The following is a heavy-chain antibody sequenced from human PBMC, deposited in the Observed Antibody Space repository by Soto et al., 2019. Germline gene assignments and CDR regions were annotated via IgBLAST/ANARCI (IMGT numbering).Heavy chain of an antibody. CDR2: IKSKTDGGTT. CDR1: GFTFSNAW. V-gene: IGHV3-15*01. J-gene: IGHJ3*02. CDR3: TTDPTAAGPQPDAFDI. D-gene: IGHD6-13*01. Sequence: PGGSLRLSCAASGFTFSNAWMSWVRQAPGKGLEWVGRIKSKTDGGTTDYAAPVKGRFTISRDDSKNTLYLQMNSLKTEDTAVYYCTTDPTAAGPQPDAFDIWGQGTMVTVSS.